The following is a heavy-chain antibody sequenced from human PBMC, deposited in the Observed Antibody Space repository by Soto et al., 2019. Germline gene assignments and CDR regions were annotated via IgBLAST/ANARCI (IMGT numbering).Heavy chain of an antibody. CDR1: GYTYTKYA. CDR3: ARGHLAVVPVASWFYYMDV. J-gene: IGHJ6*03. V-gene: IGHV1-3*01. D-gene: IGHD2-2*01. CDR2: INAGNGNT. Sequence: XSVKGSCKASGYTYTKYAVHWVRQAQGQRLEWMGWINAGNGNTRFSQNLQGRVTITRDTSARTVYMELSSLRSEDTAVYYCARGHLAVVPVASWFYYMDVWGKGTTVTVSS.